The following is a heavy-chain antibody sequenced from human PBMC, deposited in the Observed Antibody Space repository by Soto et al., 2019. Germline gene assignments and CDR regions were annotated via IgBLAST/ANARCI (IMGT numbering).Heavy chain of an antibody. CDR2: INHSRST. Sequence: PSATLSLPYAVYGGSFSGYYWNWIPQPPGKGLEWIGEINHSRSTNYNPSLKSRVTISVDTSKNQFSLKLSSVTDAETAVYYCARGWSRAAAAGWGQGTLVTVSS. CDR1: GGSFSGYY. CDR3: ARGWSRAAAAG. D-gene: IGHD6-13*01. J-gene: IGHJ4*02. V-gene: IGHV4-34*01.